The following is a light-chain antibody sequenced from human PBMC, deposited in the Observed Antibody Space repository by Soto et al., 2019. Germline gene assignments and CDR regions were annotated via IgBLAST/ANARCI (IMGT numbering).Light chain of an antibody. CDR1: RSNIGTNT. CDR2: TNT. V-gene: IGLV1-44*01. Sequence: QSVLTQPPSASGTPGQRVTISCSGTRSNIGTNTINWYQHVPGTAPKLLIYTNTQRPSGVPDRFSGSKSGTSASLAISGLQSEDEADYYCSGWDDSLNSWVFGGGTKLIVL. J-gene: IGLJ3*02. CDR3: SGWDDSLNSWV.